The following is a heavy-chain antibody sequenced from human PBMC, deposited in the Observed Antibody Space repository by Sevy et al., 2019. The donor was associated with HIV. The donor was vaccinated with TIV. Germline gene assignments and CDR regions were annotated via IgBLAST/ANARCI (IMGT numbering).Heavy chain of an antibody. J-gene: IGHJ4*02. Sequence: GGSLRLSCAASGFTFSSYAMSWVRQAPGKGLEWVSTINNSGGSTYYADSVKGRFTIARDNSKNTLYLQMNSLRAEDTAVYYCAKDQTDTPMGPYWGLGTLVTVSS. CDR1: GFTFSSYA. CDR3: AKDQTDTPMGPY. V-gene: IGHV3-23*01. D-gene: IGHD5-18*01. CDR2: INNSGGST.